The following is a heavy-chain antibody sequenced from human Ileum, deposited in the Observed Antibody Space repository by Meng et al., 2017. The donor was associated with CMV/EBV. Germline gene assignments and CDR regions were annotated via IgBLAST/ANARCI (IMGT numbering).Heavy chain of an antibody. CDR3: ARAPGTFGY. CDR2: IYYSGST. J-gene: IGHJ4*02. D-gene: IGHD1-7*01. V-gene: IGHV4-59*01. CDR1: GRSISSYY. Sequence: SQTLSLTCTVSGRSISSYYWSWIRQPPGKGLEWIGYIYYSGSTNYNPSLKSRVTITVDTPKNQLLLKLSSVAAADAAGYYCARAPGTFGYWGQGTLVTVSS.